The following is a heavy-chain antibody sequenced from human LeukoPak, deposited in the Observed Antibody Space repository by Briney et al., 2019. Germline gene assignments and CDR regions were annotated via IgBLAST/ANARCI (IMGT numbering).Heavy chain of an antibody. J-gene: IGHJ6*02. CDR3: ARDFTSIVVVPAATDYYYYGMDV. CDR2: IIPIFGTA. V-gene: IGHV1-69*01. D-gene: IGHD2-2*01. Sequence: SVNVSCKASGGTFSSYAISWVRQAPGQGLEWMGGIIPIFGTANYAQKFQGRVTITADESTSTAYMELSSLRSEDTAVYYCARDFTSIVVVPAATDYYYYGMDVWGQGTTVTVSS. CDR1: GGTFSSYA.